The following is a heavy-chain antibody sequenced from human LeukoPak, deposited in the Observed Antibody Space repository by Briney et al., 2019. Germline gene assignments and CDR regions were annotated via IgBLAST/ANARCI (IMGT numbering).Heavy chain of an antibody. CDR1: GYTFTGYY. CDR2: INPNSGGT. V-gene: IGHV1-2*06. D-gene: IGHD3-10*01. J-gene: IGHJ5*02. Sequence: ASVKVSCKASGYTFTGYYMHWVRQAPGQGLEWMGRINPNSGGTNYAQKFQGRVTMTRDTSISTAYMELSRLRSDDTAVYYCARPPKGLLWFGELITPDTDNWFDPWGQGTLVTVPS. CDR3: ARPPKGLLWFGELITPDTDNWFDP.